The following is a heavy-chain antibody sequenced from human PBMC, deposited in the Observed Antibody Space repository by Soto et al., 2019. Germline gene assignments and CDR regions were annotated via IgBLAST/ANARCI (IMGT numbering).Heavy chain of an antibody. J-gene: IGHJ4*02. CDR2: ISPPGGTT. Sequence: XGSLRLSCAASVFTFSRFAMSWVRHALGKGLEWVSTISPPGGTTFYADSARGRFTISRDNSKNTLYLELNSLRAEDTAIYYCAKDLNTIQLPPSSFHFWGQAILVTVSS. V-gene: IGHV3-23*01. CDR3: AKDLNTIQLPPSSFHF. D-gene: IGHD5-12*01. CDR1: VFTFSRFA.